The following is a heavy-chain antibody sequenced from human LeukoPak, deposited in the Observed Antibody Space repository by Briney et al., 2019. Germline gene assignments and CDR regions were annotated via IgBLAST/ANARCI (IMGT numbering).Heavy chain of an antibody. D-gene: IGHD3-22*01. V-gene: IGHV1-46*01. CDR1: GYTFTSYY. Sequence: ASVKVSCKASGYTFTSYYMHWVQQAPGQGLEWMGIINPNGGSTGYAQKFQGRVTMTRDMSTSTVYMELTSLRSEDTAVYYCAREYVEIYYDSSGYYLDYWGQGTLVTVSS. J-gene: IGHJ4*02. CDR3: AREYVEIYYDSSGYYLDY. CDR2: INPNGGST.